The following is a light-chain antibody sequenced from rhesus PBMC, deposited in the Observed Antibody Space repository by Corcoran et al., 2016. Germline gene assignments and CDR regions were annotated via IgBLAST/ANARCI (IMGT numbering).Light chain of an antibody. V-gene: IGKV1S14*01. CDR3: QQHNSYPPA. CDR2: SAS. CDR1: QGISNY. J-gene: IGKJ1*01. Sequence: DIQMTQSPSSLSASVGDTVTITCRASQGISNYLAWYQQKPGKAPKPLIYSASNLESGVPSRFSGSGSGTDFTRTISSLPPEDFATYYCQQHNSYPPAFGQGTKVEIK.